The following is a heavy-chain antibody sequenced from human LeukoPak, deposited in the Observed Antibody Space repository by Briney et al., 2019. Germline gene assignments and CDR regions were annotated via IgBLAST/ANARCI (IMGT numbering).Heavy chain of an antibody. V-gene: IGHV4-34*01. CDR3: ASILDCSGGSCHDAFDI. Sequence: ETSETLSLTCAVYGGSFSGYYWSWIRQPPGKGLEWLGEINHSGSTNYNPSLKSRVTISVDTSKNQFSLKLSSVTAADTAVYYCASILDCSGGSCHDAFDIWGQGTMVTVSS. J-gene: IGHJ3*02. CDR1: GGSFSGYY. D-gene: IGHD2-15*01. CDR2: INHSGST.